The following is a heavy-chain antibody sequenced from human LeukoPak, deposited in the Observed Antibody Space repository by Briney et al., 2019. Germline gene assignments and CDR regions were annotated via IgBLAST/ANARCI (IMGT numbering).Heavy chain of an antibody. CDR1: GGSISSGGYS. J-gene: IGHJ4*02. CDR2: IYHSGST. V-gene: IGHV4-30-2*01. Sequence: SETLSLTCAVSGGSISSGGYSWSWIRQPPGKGLEWTGYIYHSGSTYYNPSLKSRVTISVDRSKNQFSLKLSSVTAADTAVYYCARLRGYTSSARGYVEYWGQGTLVTVSS. D-gene: IGHD6-13*01. CDR3: ARLRGYTSSARGYVEY.